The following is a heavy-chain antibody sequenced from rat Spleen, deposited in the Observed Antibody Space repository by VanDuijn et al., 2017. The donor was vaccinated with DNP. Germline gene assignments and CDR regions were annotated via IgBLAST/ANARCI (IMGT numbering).Heavy chain of an antibody. D-gene: IGHD1-3*01. CDR2: ISTSGGST. CDR3: ARDDYGSYGAMDP. CDR1: GFTFSNYD. Sequence: EVQLVESGGGLVQPGRSLKLSCAASGFTFSNYDMAWVRQAPTKGLEWVASISTSGGSTYYRESVKGRFTIPRDNAKNTLHRQMNRLRSEDTATYFCARDDYGSYGAMDPWGQGTSVTVSS. V-gene: IGHV5S13*01. J-gene: IGHJ4*01.